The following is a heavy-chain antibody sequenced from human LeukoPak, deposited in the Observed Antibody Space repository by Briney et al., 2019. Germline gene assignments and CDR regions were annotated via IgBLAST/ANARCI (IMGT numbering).Heavy chain of an antibody. J-gene: IGHJ4*02. CDR2: IYHSGSS. CDR3: ARASMGYSSSWYFDY. D-gene: IGHD6-13*01. Sequence: ETLSLTCTVSGGSISIYYWSWIRQPPGKGLEWIGYIYHSGSSNYNPSLKSRATISVDTSKKQFSLKLSSVTAADTAVYYCARASMGYSSSWYFDYWGQGTLVTVSS. V-gene: IGHV4-59*01. CDR1: GGSISIYY.